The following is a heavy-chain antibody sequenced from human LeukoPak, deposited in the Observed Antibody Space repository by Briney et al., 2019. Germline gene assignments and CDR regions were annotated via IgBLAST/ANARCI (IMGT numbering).Heavy chain of an antibody. CDR3: ARDLRLGTYYFFDY. D-gene: IGHD3-10*01. CDR1: GYTFTDYY. J-gene: IGHJ4*02. Sequence: ASVKVSCKASGYTFTDYYMHWVRQAPGQGLEWMGWINPNSGGTNYAQKFQGRVTMTRDTSISTAYMELSRLRSDDTAVYYCARDLRLGTYYFFDYWGQGTQVTVSS. V-gene: IGHV1-2*02. CDR2: INPNSGGT.